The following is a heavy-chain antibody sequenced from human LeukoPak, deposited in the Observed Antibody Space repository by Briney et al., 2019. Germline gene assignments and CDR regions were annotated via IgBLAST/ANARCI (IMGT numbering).Heavy chain of an antibody. CDR3: ASSKGFDY. CDR2: INLDGSEK. Sequence: GGSLRLSCAASGFTFNSYWMNWVRQAPGKGLEWVANINLDGSEKYYVDSVKGRFTISRDNAKNSLYLQMNSLRAEDTAVYYCASSKGFDYWGQGTLVTVSS. V-gene: IGHV3-7*01. CDR1: GFTFNSYW. J-gene: IGHJ4*02.